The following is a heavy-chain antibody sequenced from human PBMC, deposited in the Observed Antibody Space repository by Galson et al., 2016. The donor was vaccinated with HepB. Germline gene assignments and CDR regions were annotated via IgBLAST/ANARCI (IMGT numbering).Heavy chain of an antibody. CDR3: ATTYCGGDCYHVYAFDF. CDR1: GDSISKYY. CDR2: THYSGST. V-gene: IGHV4-59*03. Sequence: SETLSLTCTVSGDSISKYYCSWIRQPPGKALEWIGYTHYSGSTDYNSSLKRRITMSVDTSKNQFSLKLSSVTAADTALYYCATTYCGGDCYHVYAFDFWGQGTMVTVSS. D-gene: IGHD2-21*02. J-gene: IGHJ3*01.